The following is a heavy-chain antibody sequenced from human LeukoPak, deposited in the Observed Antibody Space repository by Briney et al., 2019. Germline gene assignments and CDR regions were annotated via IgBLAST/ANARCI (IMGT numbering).Heavy chain of an antibody. V-gene: IGHV3-30*02. J-gene: IGHJ5*02. D-gene: IGHD6-19*01. CDR2: IRYDGSNK. CDR1: GFTFSSYG. CDR3: ARGWAVAGTREGWFDP. Sequence: GGSLRLSCAASGFTFSSYGMHWVRQAPGKGLEWVAFIRYDGSNKYYADSVKGRFTISRDNSKNTLYLQMNSLRAEDTAVYYCARGWAVAGTREGWFDPWGQGTLVTVSS.